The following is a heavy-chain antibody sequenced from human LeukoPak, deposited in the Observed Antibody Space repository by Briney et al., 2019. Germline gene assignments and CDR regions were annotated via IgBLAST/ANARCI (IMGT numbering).Heavy chain of an antibody. Sequence: PSETLSLTCAVYGGXFSDYYCSWIRQPPGKRLEWIGEIKRSGSTNYNPSLKSRVTIAVDTSKNQLSLKLRSVTAADTAVYYCARCGSNSFFIEYWGQGTLVTVSS. CDR2: IKRSGST. D-gene: IGHD6-13*01. CDR3: ARCGSNSFFIEY. J-gene: IGHJ4*02. CDR1: GGXFSDYY. V-gene: IGHV4-34*01.